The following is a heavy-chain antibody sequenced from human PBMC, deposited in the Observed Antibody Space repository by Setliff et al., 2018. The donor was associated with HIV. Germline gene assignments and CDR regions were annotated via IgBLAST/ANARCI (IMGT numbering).Heavy chain of an antibody. V-gene: IGHV4-39*01. J-gene: IGHJ3*02. CDR2: IYYSGTT. CDR1: GGSVRRSTSY. Sequence: SETLSLTCTVSGGSVRRSTSYWGWIRQPPGKGLEWIGSIYYSGTTYSNPSPKSRVTISVDTSKNQFSLRLTSVTAADTAVYYCARRQMVVAAVDAFDIWGQGTMVTV. CDR3: ARRQMVVAAVDAFDI. D-gene: IGHD2-15*01.